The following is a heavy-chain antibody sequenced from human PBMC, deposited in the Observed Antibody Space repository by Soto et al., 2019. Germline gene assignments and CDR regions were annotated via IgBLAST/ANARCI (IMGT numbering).Heavy chain of an antibody. CDR3: ARGGSSSGFDY. J-gene: IGHJ4*02. Sequence: SSETLSLTCTVSGGYISSYYWSWIRQPAGKGLEWIGRIYSNGNTNYNPSLKSRVTMSIDTSKNQFSLKLTSVTAADTAVYYCARGGSSSGFDYWGKGNLVTVSS. D-gene: IGHD6-6*01. V-gene: IGHV4-4*07. CDR1: GGYISSYY. CDR2: IYSNGNT.